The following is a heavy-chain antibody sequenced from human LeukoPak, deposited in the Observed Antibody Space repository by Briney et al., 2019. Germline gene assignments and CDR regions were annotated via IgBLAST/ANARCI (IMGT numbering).Heavy chain of an antibody. CDR2: INHSGST. Sequence: SETLSLTCAVYGGSFSGYYWSWIRQPPGKGLEWIGEINHSGSTNCNPSLKSRVTLSVDTSKNQFSLKLSSVTAADTAVYYCARGVRDYDILNYWGQGTLVTVSS. CDR3: ARGVRDYDILNY. J-gene: IGHJ4*02. D-gene: IGHD3-9*01. V-gene: IGHV4-34*01. CDR1: GGSFSGYY.